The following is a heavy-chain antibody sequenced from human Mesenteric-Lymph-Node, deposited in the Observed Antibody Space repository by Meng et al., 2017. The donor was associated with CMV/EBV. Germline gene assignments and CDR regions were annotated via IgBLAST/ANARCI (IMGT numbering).Heavy chain of an antibody. CDR3: APSWVGYDFWSGYQAVGWFDP. CDR1: EVG. D-gene: IGHD3-3*01. CDR2: IYWNDDK. J-gene: IGHJ5*02. V-gene: IGHV2-5*01. Sequence: EVGVGWIRQPPGKAQEWLALIYWNDDKRCSPSLKSKLTITKDTSNNQVVLTMTNMDPVDTATYYCAPSWVGYDFWSGYQAVGWFDPWGQGTLVTVSS.